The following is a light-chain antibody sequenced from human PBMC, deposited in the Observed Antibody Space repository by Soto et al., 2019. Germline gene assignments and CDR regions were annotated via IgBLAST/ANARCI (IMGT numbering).Light chain of an antibody. Sequence: QSVLTHPPSVSWSPGHSVTISCTGTSTDFVSYNRVSWYQQPPGTAPKLIIYEASNRPSGVPDRFSGSKSGNTASLTISGLQAAEEVDYYCSLYTSENTYVFGTGTKVTV. J-gene: IGLJ1*01. CDR3: SLYTSENTYV. V-gene: IGLV2-18*01. CDR1: STDFVSYNR. CDR2: EAS.